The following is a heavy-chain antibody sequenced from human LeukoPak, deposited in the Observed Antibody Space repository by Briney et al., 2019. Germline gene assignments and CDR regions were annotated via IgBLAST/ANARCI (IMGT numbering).Heavy chain of an antibody. D-gene: IGHD6-19*01. CDR1: GGSIITNNYY. CDR3: ARRSSGWYQNYFDY. J-gene: IGHJ4*02. CDR2: LHSSGST. V-gene: IGHV4-39*01. Sequence: SETLSLTCTVSGGSIITNNYYWGWIRQPPGKVLEWIGSLHSSGSTWYTPSLRSRVTISVDTSKNQFSLKLSSVTAADTAVYYCARRSSGWYQNYFDYWGQGTLVTVSS.